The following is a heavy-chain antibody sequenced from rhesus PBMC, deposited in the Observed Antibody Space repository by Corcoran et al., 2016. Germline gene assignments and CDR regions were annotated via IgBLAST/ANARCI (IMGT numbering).Heavy chain of an antibody. Sequence: QVQLQESGPGLVKPSETLSLTRAASGGSISRNYWSWSPRPPGTGLEWIGRISGSGGSTDYNPSLKRRVTISTDTSKNQFSLKLSSVTAADTAVYYCARDTGIWTGQYFDYWGQGVLVTVSS. V-gene: IGHV4-160*01. D-gene: IGHD3-3*01. CDR2: ISGSGGST. CDR3: ARDTGIWTGQYFDY. CDR1: GGSISRNY. J-gene: IGHJ4*01.